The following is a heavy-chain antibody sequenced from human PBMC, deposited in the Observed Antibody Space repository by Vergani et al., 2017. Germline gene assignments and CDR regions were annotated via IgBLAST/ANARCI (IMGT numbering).Heavy chain of an antibody. CDR3: ARHEGLGYSSSLPLAYYFYGMDV. D-gene: IGHD6-13*01. J-gene: IGHJ6*02. CDR1: GYSFTSYW. V-gene: IGHV5-10-1*01. Sequence: EVQLVQSGAEVKKPGESLRISCKGSGYSFTSYWISWVRQMPGKGLEWMGRIDPSDSYTNYSPSFQGHVTISADKSISTAYLQWSSLKASDTAMYYCARHEGLGYSSSLPLAYYFYGMDVWGQGTTVTVSS. CDR2: IDPSDSYT.